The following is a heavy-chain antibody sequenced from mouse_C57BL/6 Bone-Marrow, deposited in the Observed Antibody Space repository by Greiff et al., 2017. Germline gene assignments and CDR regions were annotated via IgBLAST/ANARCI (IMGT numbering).Heavy chain of an antibody. CDR3: ARKGFAY. Sequence: QVQLKQPGAELVRPGTSVKLSCKASGYTFTSYWMHWVKQRPGQGLEWIGVIDPSDSYTNYNQKFKGKATLTVDTSSSTAYMQLSSLTSEDSAVYYCARKGFAYWGQGTLVTVSA. V-gene: IGHV1-59*01. CDR1: GYTFTSYW. J-gene: IGHJ3*01. CDR2: IDPSDSYT.